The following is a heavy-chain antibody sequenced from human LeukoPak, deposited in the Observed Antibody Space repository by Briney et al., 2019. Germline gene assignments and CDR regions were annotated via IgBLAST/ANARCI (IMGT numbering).Heavy chain of an antibody. CDR2: IYSGGST. J-gene: IGHJ4*02. V-gene: IGHV3-53*01. CDR3: AKDLYVRGPFPGWDY. Sequence: PGESLRLSCAASGFAVSSNCMSWVRQAPGKGLEWVSFIYSGGSTYYADSVKGRFTISRDNSKNTLYLQMNSLRAEDTAVYYRAKDLYVRGPFPGWDYWGQGTLVTVSS. D-gene: IGHD3-16*01. CDR1: GFAVSSNC.